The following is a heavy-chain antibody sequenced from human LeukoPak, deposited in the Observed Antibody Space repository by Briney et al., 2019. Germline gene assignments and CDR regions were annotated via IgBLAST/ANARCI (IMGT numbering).Heavy chain of an antibody. J-gene: IGHJ4*02. D-gene: IGHD1-7*01. Sequence: SETLSLTCTVSGGSISSYYWSWIRQPPGKGLEWIGYIYYSGSTNYNPSLKSRVTISVDTSKNQFSLKLSSVTAADTAVYYCARVPPITGTTGVVVDYWGQGTLVTVSS. CDR1: GGSISSYY. CDR2: IYYSGST. V-gene: IGHV4-59*01. CDR3: ARVPPITGTTGVVVDY.